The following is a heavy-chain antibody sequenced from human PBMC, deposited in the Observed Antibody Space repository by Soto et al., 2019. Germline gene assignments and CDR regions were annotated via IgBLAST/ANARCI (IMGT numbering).Heavy chain of an antibody. CDR3: AKTNVRRVSGRYYYYSVDV. Sequence: PGESLKISCQGSGDSFTSYWIAWVRQMPGKGLEWMGIIYPGDSDTRYSPSFQGQVTFSADRSINTAYLQWSSLKASDTAMYYCAKTNVRRVSGRYYYYSVDVWGQGTTVTVSS. CDR1: GDSFTSYW. V-gene: IGHV5-51*01. CDR2: IYPGDSDT. D-gene: IGHD3-10*01. J-gene: IGHJ6*02.